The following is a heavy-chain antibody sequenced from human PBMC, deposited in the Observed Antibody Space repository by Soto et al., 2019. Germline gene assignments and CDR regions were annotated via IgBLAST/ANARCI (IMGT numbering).Heavy chain of an antibody. CDR2: ISGSGGRV. D-gene: IGHD1-26*01. CDR1: GFSFGTYV. J-gene: IGHJ2*01. CDR3: VRDPVALRNRVRVGYFNL. Sequence: EVQLLESGGGMVEPRGSLKLSCAASGFSFGTYVMNWVRQAPGKGLEWVSGISGSGGRVYSADSVKGRFTISRDNSRNTLYLQMNSLTVEDTAVYYCVRDPVALRNRVRVGYFNLWGRGTQVTVSS. V-gene: IGHV3-23*01.